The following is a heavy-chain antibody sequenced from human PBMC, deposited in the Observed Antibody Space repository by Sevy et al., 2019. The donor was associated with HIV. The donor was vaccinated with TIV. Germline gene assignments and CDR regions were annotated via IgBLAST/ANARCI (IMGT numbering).Heavy chain of an antibody. V-gene: IGHV3-66*01. J-gene: IGHJ6*02. Sequence: GGSLRLSCAASGFSVNSNYMTWVRQAPGKGLDWVSIIYSDGSTKYADALKGRFTISRDNSKNTLYLQMNSLRAEDTAVYYCAKDLSYGGNSDYYYGMDVWGQGTTVTVSS. CDR1: GFSVNSNY. CDR2: IYSDGST. CDR3: AKDLSYGGNSDYYYGMDV. D-gene: IGHD4-17*01.